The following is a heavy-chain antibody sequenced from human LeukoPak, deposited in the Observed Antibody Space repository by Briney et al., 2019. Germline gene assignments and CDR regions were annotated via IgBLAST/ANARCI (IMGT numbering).Heavy chain of an antibody. Sequence: GGSLRLSCAAPGFTFSSYSMNWVRQAPGKGLEWVSSISSSSSYIYYADSVKGRFTISRDNAKNSLYLQMNSLRAEDTAVYYCVRDSPGSLVEAYGVFDYWGQGTLVTVSS. V-gene: IGHV3-21*01. CDR3: VRDSPGSLVEAYGVFDY. D-gene: IGHD4-17*01. J-gene: IGHJ4*02. CDR2: ISSSSSYI. CDR1: GFTFSSYS.